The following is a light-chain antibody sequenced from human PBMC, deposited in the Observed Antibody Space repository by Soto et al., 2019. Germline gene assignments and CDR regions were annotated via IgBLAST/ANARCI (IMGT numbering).Light chain of an antibody. CDR1: SSNFGAGYD. J-gene: IGLJ2*01. CDR3: QSFDTSLSGSVV. CDR2: GNR. V-gene: IGLV1-40*01. Sequence: QSVLTQPPSVSGAPGQRVTISCTGTSSNFGAGYDVHWYQQLPGTAPKLLIYGNRYRPSGVPDRFSGSKSGTSASLAITGLQAEDEADYYCQSFDTSLSGSVVFGGGTKVTVL.